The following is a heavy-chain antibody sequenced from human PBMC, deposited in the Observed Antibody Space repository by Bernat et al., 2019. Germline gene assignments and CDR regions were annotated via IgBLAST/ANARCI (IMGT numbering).Heavy chain of an antibody. J-gene: IGHJ5*02. CDR2: INHSGST. V-gene: IGHV4-34*01. Sequence: QVQLQQWGAGLLKPSETLSLTCAVYGGSFSGYYWSWIRQPPGKGPEWIGEINHSGSTNYNPSLKSRVTISVDTSKNQFSLKLSSVTAADTAVYYCARAPDDWFDPWGQGTLVTVSS. CDR3: ARAPDDWFDP. CDR1: GGSFSGYY.